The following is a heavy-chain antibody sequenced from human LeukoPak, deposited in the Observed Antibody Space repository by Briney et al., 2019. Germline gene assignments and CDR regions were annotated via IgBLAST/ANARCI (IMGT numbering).Heavy chain of an antibody. V-gene: IGHV4-59*01. CDR1: GGSISSYY. J-gene: IGHJ4*02. D-gene: IGHD6-19*01. CDR3: ARTVAGNYFDY. CDR2: IYYSGST. Sequence: PSETLSLTCAVPGGSISSYYWSWIRQPPGKGLEWIGYIYYSGSTNYNPSLKSRVTISVDTSKNQFSLKLSSVTAAVTAVYYCARTVAGNYFDYWGQGTLVTVSP.